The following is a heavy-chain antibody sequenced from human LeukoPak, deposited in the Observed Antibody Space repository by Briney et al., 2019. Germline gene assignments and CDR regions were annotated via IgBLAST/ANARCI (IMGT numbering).Heavy chain of an antibody. D-gene: IGHD3-22*01. CDR2: IKQDGSEK. Sequence: GGSLGLSCAASGFTFSSYWMSWARQAPGKGLEWVANIKQDGSEKYYVDSVKGRFTISRDNAKNSLYLQMNSLRAEDTAVYYCARASYDSSGYPGAGFDYWGQGTLVTVSS. J-gene: IGHJ4*02. CDR3: ARASYDSSGYPGAGFDY. V-gene: IGHV3-7*01. CDR1: GFTFSSYW.